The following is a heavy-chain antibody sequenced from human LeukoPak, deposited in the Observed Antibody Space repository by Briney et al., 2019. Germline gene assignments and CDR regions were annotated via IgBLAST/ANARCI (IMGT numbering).Heavy chain of an antibody. V-gene: IGHV1-8*02. Sequence: ASVKVSCKASGYTFTSYYMHWVRQAPGQGLEWMGWISAYNGNTNYAQKFQGRVTMTRNTSISTAYMELSSLRSEDTAVYYCARRLVWGSYRQDFDYWGQGTLVTVSS. CDR3: ARRLVWGSYRQDFDY. J-gene: IGHJ4*02. D-gene: IGHD3-16*02. CDR2: ISAYNGNT. CDR1: GYTFTSYY.